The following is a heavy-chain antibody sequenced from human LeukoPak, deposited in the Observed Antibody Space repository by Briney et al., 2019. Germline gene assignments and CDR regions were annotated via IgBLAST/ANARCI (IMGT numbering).Heavy chain of an antibody. J-gene: IGHJ6*04. CDR1: GDTIDNYV. Sequence: SVKVSCKASGDTIDNYVIAWVRQAPGQGLEWMGGIIPIFGTANSAQKFQGRVTLTADKSASTVYMELNRLRSEDTAVYYCASGQLAETYYYYGMDVWGKGTAVTVSS. CDR3: ASGQLAETYYYYGMDV. CDR2: IIPIFGTA. D-gene: IGHD1-1*01. V-gene: IGHV1-69*06.